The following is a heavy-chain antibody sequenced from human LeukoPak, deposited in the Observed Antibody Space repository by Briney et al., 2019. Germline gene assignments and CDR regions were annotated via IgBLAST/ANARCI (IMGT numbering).Heavy chain of an antibody. CDR1: GFTFSNYE. J-gene: IGHJ4*02. V-gene: IGHV3-48*03. CDR3: ARELYSGSYNY. D-gene: IGHD1-26*01. Sequence: GGSLRLSCAASGFTFSNYEMNWVRQAPGKGLEWVSYISSSGSTIFYADSVKGRFTISRDNAKNSLYSQMNSLRAEDTAVYYCARELYSGSYNYWGQGTLVTVSS. CDR2: ISSSGSTI.